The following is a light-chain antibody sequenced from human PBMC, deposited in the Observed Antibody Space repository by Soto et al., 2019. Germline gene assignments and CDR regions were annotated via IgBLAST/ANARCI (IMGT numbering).Light chain of an antibody. V-gene: IGKV1-17*01. CDR3: LQHSTYPLT. Sequence: DIQMTQFPSSLSASVGDRVTITCRASQGIRKDLGWYQQKPGKAPKRLIYAASSLQSGVPSRFSGGGSGKEFTLAISSLQPEDSATFYCLQHSTYPLTFGQGTKVEIK. J-gene: IGKJ1*01. CDR1: QGIRKD. CDR2: AAS.